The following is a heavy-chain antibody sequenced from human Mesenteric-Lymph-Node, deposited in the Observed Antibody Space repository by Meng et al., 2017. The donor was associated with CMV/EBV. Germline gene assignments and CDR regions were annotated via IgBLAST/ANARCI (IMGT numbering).Heavy chain of an antibody. CDR1: GSLSSGAYS. J-gene: IGHJ4*02. CDR3: ARGDLYDSAGYYFDI. Sequence: GSLSSGAYSWHWIRQPPGKGLEWIGYISHSGNTYYNPSLKSRVTISLDRSKNQFSLSLSTVTAADTAVYYCARGDLYDSAGYYFDIWGQGTLVTVSS. D-gene: IGHD3-22*01. CDR2: ISHSGNT. V-gene: IGHV4-30-2*01.